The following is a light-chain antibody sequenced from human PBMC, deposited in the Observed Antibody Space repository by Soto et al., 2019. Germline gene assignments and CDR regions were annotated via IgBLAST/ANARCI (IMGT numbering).Light chain of an antibody. CDR1: QSVNNY. CDR3: QLRSNWIFT. J-gene: IGKJ3*01. Sequence: EIVLTQAPDPLSLSPGERATLSCRASQSVNNYLAWYQQVHGQAHRLLSYDASKRATGIPARFSGSGSGTDVTFTISSLEPEDSAVYYCQLRSNWIFTFRPGTKVEI. V-gene: IGKV3-11*01. CDR2: DAS.